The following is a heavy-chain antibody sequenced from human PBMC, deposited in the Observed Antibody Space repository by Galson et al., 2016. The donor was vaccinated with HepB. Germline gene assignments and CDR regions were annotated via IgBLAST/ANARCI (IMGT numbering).Heavy chain of an antibody. J-gene: IGHJ3*02. V-gene: IGHV3-23*01. CDR1: GFSISIYS. Sequence: LRLSCAASGFSISIYSMNWVRQAPGKGLEWVSAIRGSGTGTAYTDSVTGRFTISRDNSRNTLYLQMNSLRAEDAAVYYCAKISLVGYNSGGVGSFDIWGRGTMVTVSS. CDR3: AKISLVGYNSGGVGSFDI. CDR2: IRGSGTGT. D-gene: IGHD6-19*01.